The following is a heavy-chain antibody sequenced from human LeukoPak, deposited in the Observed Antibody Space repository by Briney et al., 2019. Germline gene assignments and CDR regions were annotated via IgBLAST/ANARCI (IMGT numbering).Heavy chain of an antibody. CDR2: IYYSGST. D-gene: IGHD6-13*01. J-gene: IGHJ3*02. CDR1: GGSISSSSYY. V-gene: IGHV4-39*07. CDR3: ARMYSSSWFDAFDI. Sequence: SETLSLTCTVSGGSISSSSYYWGWIRQPPGKGLEWIGSIYYSGSTYYNPSLKSRVTTSVDTSKNQFSLKLSSVTAADTAVYYCARMYSSSWFDAFDIWGQGTMVTVSS.